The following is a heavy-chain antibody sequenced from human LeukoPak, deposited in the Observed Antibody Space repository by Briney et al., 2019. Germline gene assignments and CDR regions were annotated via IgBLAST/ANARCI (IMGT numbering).Heavy chain of an antibody. J-gene: IGHJ4*02. V-gene: IGHV3-21*01. CDR3: ARYMTVYGDYGPFDY. Sequence: PGGSLRLSCAASGFTVSSYSMNWVRQAPGKGLGWVSSISSSSSYIYYADSVKGRFTISRDNAKNSLYLQMNSLRAEDTAVYYCARYMTVYGDYGPFDYWGQGTLVTVSS. CDR2: ISSSSSYI. D-gene: IGHD4-17*01. CDR1: GFTVSSYS.